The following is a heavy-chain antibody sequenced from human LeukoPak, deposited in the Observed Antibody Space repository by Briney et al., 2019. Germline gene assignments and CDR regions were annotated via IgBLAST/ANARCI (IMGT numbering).Heavy chain of an antibody. Sequence: SETLSLTCTVSSGSISSYYWSWIRQPPGKGLEWIGYIYYSGSTNYNPSLKSRVTISVDTSKNQFSLKLSSVTAADTAVYYCARVALRSQPYYYDSSGYYRRGIWFDPWGQGTLVTVSS. CDR1: SGSISSYY. D-gene: IGHD3-22*01. CDR3: ARVALRSQPYYYDSSGYYRRGIWFDP. CDR2: IYYSGST. J-gene: IGHJ5*02. V-gene: IGHV4-59*01.